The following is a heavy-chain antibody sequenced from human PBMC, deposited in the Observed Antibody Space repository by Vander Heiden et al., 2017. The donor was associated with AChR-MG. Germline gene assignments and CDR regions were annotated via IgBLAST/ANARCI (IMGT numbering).Heavy chain of an antibody. CDR3: ARKTYYYDSSGYRLDAFDI. CDR1: GGSISSYY. V-gene: IGHV4-59*01. J-gene: IGHJ3*02. Sequence: QVQLQESGPGLVKPSETLSLTCTVSGGSISSYYWSWIRQPPGKGLEWIGYIYYSGSTNYNPSLKSRVTISVDTSKNQFSLKLSSVTAADTAVYYCARKTYYYDSSGYRLDAFDIWGQGTMVTVSS. D-gene: IGHD3-22*01. CDR2: IYYSGST.